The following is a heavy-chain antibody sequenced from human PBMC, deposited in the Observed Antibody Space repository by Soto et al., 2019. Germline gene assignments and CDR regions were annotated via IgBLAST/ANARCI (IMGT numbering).Heavy chain of an antibody. CDR1: GYTFTSYD. Sequence: QVQLVQCGAEVKKPGASVKVSCKASGYTFTSYDIRWVRQAPGQGLEWMGWISAYNGNTNYAQKLQDRVTMTTDTATSTAYLELRSLRSDDTAVYYFAREGGTMGAGWFDPWGQGTLVTVSS. J-gene: IGHJ5*02. V-gene: IGHV1-18*01. CDR2: ISAYNGNT. D-gene: IGHD3-10*01. CDR3: AREGGTMGAGWFDP.